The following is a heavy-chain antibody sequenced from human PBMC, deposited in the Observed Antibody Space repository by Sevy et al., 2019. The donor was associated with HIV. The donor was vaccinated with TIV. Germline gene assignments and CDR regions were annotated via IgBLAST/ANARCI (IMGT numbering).Heavy chain of an antibody. CDR2: IYYNGHI. CDR3: AGGNAWGRGYS. CDR1: GGSITSLY. V-gene: IGHV4-59*08. J-gene: IGHJ4*02. Sequence: SETLSLTCTVSGGSITSLYWNWIRQPPGKGLEWIANIYYNGHINYNPSLKSRVTLSLDTCKNQFSLRLSSVTAADTAMYYCAGGNAWGRGYSWGQGTLVTVSS. D-gene: IGHD1-26*01.